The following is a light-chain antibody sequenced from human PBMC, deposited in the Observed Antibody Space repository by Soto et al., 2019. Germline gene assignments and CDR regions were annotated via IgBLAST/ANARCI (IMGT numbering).Light chain of an antibody. V-gene: IGKV3-11*01. J-gene: IGKJ4*01. Sequence: VLTQSPATLSLSPGERATLSCMARQSIDFYLACYQLRPGQAPKLLLDEASNRTPGIPARFSGSGSGTDFTLTISSLEPEDSAIYYCQRSKFWISFGGGTKVDIK. CDR2: EAS. CDR1: QSIDFY. CDR3: QRSKFWIS.